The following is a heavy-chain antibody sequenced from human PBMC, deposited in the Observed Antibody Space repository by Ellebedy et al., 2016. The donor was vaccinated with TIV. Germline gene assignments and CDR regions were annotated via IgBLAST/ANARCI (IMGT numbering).Heavy chain of an antibody. CDR1: GFAVNSYY. CDR3: AVVDFC. Sequence: GESLKISCAASGFAVNSYYITWARQAPGKGLDWVSVIFTSDITSYADSVRGRFTISRDTYKNTVSLQMSSLRVEDTAIYYCAVVDFCWGQGTLVTVSS. D-gene: IGHD2-15*01. CDR2: IFTSDIT. J-gene: IGHJ4*02. V-gene: IGHV3-53*01.